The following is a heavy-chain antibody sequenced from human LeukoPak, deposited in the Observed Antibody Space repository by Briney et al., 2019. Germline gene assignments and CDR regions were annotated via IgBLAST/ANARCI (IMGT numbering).Heavy chain of an antibody. CDR2: ISGSGTYT. V-gene: IGHV3-23*01. D-gene: IGHD3-22*01. CDR3: VRSAFHAGSGNYYDY. J-gene: IGHJ4*02. Sequence: PGGSLRLSCAASGFTFSNYAMSWVRQAPGKGLEWVSAISGSGTYTYYADSVKGRFTISRDNSKNTMYLQMNSLRVEDTAVYYCVRSAFHAGSGNYYDYWGQGTLVTVSS. CDR1: GFTFSNYA.